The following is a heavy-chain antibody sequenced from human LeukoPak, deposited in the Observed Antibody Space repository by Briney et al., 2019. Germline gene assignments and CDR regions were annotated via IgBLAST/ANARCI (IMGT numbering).Heavy chain of an antibody. Sequence: GGSLRLSCAASGFTFSDYYMSWIRQAPGKGLEWVSYISSSGSTIYYADSVKGRFTISRDNAKNSLYLQMNSLRAEDTAVYYCASALLYSSGWLYYYYIDACGKETTVTVSS. CDR1: GFTFSDYY. V-gene: IGHV3-11*04. CDR3: ASALLYSSGWLYYYYIDA. CDR2: ISSSGSTI. J-gene: IGHJ6*03. D-gene: IGHD6-19*01.